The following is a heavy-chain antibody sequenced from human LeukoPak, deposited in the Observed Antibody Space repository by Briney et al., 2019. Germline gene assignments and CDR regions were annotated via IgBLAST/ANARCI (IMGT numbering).Heavy chain of an antibody. Sequence: SETLSLTCTVSGASISTCDCYWGRIHQPPGKGLEWIGSAYHTGRADYNPSLKSRVTISVDTSKNQFSLKLTSVTAADTAIYYCARHPAYWGQGTLVTVSS. J-gene: IGHJ4*02. V-gene: IGHV4-39*01. CDR1: GASISTCDCY. CDR2: AYHTGRA. CDR3: ARHPAY.